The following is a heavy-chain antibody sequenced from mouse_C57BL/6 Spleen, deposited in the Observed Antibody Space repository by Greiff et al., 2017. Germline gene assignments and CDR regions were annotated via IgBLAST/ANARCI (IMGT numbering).Heavy chain of an antibody. D-gene: IGHD1-1*01. J-gene: IGHJ1*03. V-gene: IGHV3-6*01. Sequence: ESGPGLVQPSQSLSLSCSVPGYSISSGYYWNWIRQFPGNKLDWMGYISYDGSNHSNTSLQNPISITRDTSKSQCFRKLNAVTTEDTATYSGASVTTVVEHFDVWGTGTTVTGAS. CDR1: GYSISSGYY. CDR3: ASVTTVVEHFDV. CDR2: ISYDGSN.